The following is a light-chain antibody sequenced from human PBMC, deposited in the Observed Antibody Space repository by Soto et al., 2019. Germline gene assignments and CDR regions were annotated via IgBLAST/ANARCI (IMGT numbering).Light chain of an antibody. CDR3: ETWDSNTWV. CDR2: LEGSGSY. V-gene: IGLV4-60*02. CDR1: SGHSSYI. Sequence: QAVVTQSSSASASLGSLVKLTCTLSSGHSSYIIAWHQQQPGKAPRYLMKLEGSGSYNKGSGVPDRFSGSSSGADRYLTISNLQFEDEADYYCETWDSNTWVFGGGTKVTVL. J-gene: IGLJ3*02.